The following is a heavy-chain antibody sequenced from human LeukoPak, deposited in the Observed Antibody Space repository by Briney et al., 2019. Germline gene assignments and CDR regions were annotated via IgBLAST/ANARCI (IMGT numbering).Heavy chain of an antibody. J-gene: IGHJ4*02. CDR2: INHSGST. Sequence: PSETLSLTCAVYGESFSGYYWSWIRQPPGKGLEWIGEINHSGSTNYNPSLKSRVTISVDTSKNQFSLKLSSVTAADTAVYYCADGPQGYSSGWYPNWGQGTLVTVSS. V-gene: IGHV4-34*01. D-gene: IGHD6-19*01. CDR1: GESFSGYY. CDR3: ADGPQGYSSGWYPN.